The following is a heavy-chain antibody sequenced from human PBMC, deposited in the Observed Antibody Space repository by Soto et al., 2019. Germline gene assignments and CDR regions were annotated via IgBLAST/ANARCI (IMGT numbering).Heavy chain of an antibody. CDR1: GGAVYADGCY. Sequence: PSETPSLTCTVSGGAVYADGCYWGWIRQPPGKGLEWIGYMYYSGSTYYNPSLKSRVTISLDTSKNQFSLKLNSVTAADTAVYYFLNVETPSWLDYWGQGTLVTVSS. V-gene: IGHV4-31*03. D-gene: IGHD2-2*01. CDR3: LNVETPSWLDY. CDR2: MYYSGST. J-gene: IGHJ4*02.